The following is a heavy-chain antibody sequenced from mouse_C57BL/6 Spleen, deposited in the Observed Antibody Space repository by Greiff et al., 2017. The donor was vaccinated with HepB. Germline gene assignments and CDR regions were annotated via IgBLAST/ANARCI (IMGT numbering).Heavy chain of an antibody. CDR1: GYTFTSYW. J-gene: IGHJ4*01. CDR3: ARWWLLRNYAMDY. CDR2: IDPSDSYT. V-gene: IGHV1-50*01. Sequence: QVQLQQPGAELVKPGASVKLSCKASGYTFTSYWMQWVKQRPGQGLEWIGEIDPSDSYTNYNQKFKGKATLTVDTSSSTAYMQLSSLTSEDSAVYYCARWWLLRNYAMDYWGQGTSVTVSS. D-gene: IGHD2-3*01.